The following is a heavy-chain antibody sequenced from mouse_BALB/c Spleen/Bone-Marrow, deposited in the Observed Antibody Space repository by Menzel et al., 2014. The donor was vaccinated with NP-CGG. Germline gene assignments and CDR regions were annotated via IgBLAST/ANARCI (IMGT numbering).Heavy chain of an antibody. CDR3: DKGSITTVWYFDV. D-gene: IGHD1-1*01. Sequence: QVQLQQSGPGLVQPSQSLTITCTVSGFSLTGYGVHWVRQSPGKGLEWLGVIRTGGSTKYNAPFISRLTITKDNAKNQVFLKMNSRKVEAKAMSFCDKGSITTVWYFDVWGAGTTVTVSS. J-gene: IGHJ1*01. CDR1: GFSLTGYG. V-gene: IGHV2-5*01. CDR2: IRTGGST.